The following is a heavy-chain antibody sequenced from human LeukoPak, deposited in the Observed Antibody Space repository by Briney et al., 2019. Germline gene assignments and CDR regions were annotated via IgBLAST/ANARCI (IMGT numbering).Heavy chain of an antibody. J-gene: IGHJ5*02. CDR3: ARPSSGPRYCSSTSCYIGSNWFDP. V-gene: IGHV3-7*01. CDR1: GFTFSSYW. D-gene: IGHD2-2*02. Sequence: GGSLRLSCAASGFTFSSYWMSWVRQAPGKGLEWVANIKQDGSEKYYVDSVKGRFTISRDNAKNSLYLQMNSLRAEDTAVYYCARPSSGPRYCSSTSCYIGSNWFDPWGQGTLVTVSS. CDR2: IKQDGSEK.